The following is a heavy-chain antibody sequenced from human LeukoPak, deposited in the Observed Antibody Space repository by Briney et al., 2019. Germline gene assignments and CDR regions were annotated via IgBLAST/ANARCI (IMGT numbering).Heavy chain of an antibody. CDR3: ARAKGGGLSDY. J-gene: IGHJ4*02. Sequence: ASVKVSCKASGYTFTSYDINWVRQATGQGREWMGWTNPNSGNTGYGQKFQGRVTITRNTSISTAYMELTGLRSDDTAMYYCARAKGGGLSDYWGQGTLVTVSS. CDR1: GYTFTSYD. D-gene: IGHD3-16*01. CDR2: TNPNSGNT. V-gene: IGHV1-8*01.